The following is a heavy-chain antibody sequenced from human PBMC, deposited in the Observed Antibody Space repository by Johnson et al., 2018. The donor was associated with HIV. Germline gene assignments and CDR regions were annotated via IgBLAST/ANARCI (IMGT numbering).Heavy chain of an antibody. CDR1: GFTFDDYG. D-gene: IGHD3-10*01. CDR3: ANTSPGSGSFGAFDI. CDR2: ITWNGGNT. J-gene: IGHJ3*02. V-gene: IGHV3-20*04. Sequence: VQLVESGGGVVRPGGSLRLSCAASGFTFDDYGMSWVRQAPGKGRAWVSGITWNGGNTGYPGSVKGRFTISRENAKNSLYLQMNSRRAEDTAVYYCANTSPGSGSFGAFDIWGQGTMVTVSS.